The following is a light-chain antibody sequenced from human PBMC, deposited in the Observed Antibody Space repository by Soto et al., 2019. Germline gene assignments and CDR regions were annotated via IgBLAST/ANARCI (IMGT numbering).Light chain of an antibody. Sequence: IQMTQSASSLSASVGDRVTIACRASQRIGSYINWYQQKPGKAPKLLMFATSYLQGGVPSRFSGSGSSTDFTLTINGLQPEDFVNYYCQQSFSFPRTFGQGTQVDIK. CDR3: QQSFSFPRT. CDR1: QRIGSY. V-gene: IGKV1-39*01. J-gene: IGKJ1*01. CDR2: ATS.